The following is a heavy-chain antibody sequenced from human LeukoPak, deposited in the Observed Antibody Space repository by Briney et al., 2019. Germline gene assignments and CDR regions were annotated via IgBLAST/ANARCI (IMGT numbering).Heavy chain of an antibody. J-gene: IGHJ4*02. V-gene: IGHV3-48*01. Sequence: GSLRLSLSASGFTFRSYCLNWVRPAPGKGLEWVSYISSSSSTIYYADSVKGRFTISRDNAKNSLYLQMNSLRAEDAAVYYCARDIIVGSDYWGQGTLVTVSS. CDR3: ARDIIVGSDY. D-gene: IGHD2-15*01. CDR2: ISSSSSTI. CDR1: GFTFRSYC.